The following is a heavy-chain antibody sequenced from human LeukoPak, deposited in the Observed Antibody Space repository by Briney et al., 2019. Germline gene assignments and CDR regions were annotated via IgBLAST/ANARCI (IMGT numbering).Heavy chain of an antibody. V-gene: IGHV4-39*07. CDR1: GGSISNNNYY. CDR3: ARDDFTVVRGVFITVGYFDY. D-gene: IGHD3-10*01. Sequence: SETLSLTCTVSGGSISNNNYYWAWIRQPPGKGLEWIGSIYYSGSTYYNPSLKSRVTISVDTSKNQFSLKLSSVTAADTAIYYCARDDFTVVRGVFITVGYFDYWGQGTLVTVSS. J-gene: IGHJ4*02. CDR2: IYYSGST.